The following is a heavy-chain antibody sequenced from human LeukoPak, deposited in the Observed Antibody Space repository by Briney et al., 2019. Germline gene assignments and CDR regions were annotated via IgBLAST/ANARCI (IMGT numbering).Heavy chain of an antibody. CDR3: ARDYCSGGSCYFDY. Sequence: GGSLRLSCAASGFTFSSYGMHWVRQAPGKGLEWVAFIRYDGSNKYYADSVKGRFTISRDNAKNSLYLQMNSLRAEDTAVYYCARDYCSGGSCYFDYWGQGTLVTVSS. CDR1: GFTFSSYG. V-gene: IGHV3-30*02. CDR2: IRYDGSNK. D-gene: IGHD2-15*01. J-gene: IGHJ4*02.